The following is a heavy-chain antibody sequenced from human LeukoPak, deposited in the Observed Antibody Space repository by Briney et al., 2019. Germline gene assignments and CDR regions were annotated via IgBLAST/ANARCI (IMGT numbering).Heavy chain of an antibody. V-gene: IGHV3-30*18. D-gene: IGHD3-10*01. CDR2: ISYDGSNK. J-gene: IGHJ6*03. CDR3: AKELLWFGSAWPYMDV. Sequence: PGGSLRLSCAASGFTFSSYGMHWVRQAPGKGLEWVAVISYDGSNKYYADPVKGRFTISRDNSKNTLYLQMNSLRTEDTAVYYCAKELLWFGSAWPYMDVWGKGTTVTVSS. CDR1: GFTFSSYG.